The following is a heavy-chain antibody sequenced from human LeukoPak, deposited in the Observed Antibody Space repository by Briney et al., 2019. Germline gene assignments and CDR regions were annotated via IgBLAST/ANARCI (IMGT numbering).Heavy chain of an antibody. CDR3: ARELWFVNAPGSWFDP. V-gene: IGHV4-30-2*01. J-gene: IGHJ5*02. D-gene: IGHD3-10*01. CDR1: GDSISSGDYS. CDR2: IFHSGSS. Sequence: SETLSLTCAVAGDSISSGDYSWSWIRQPSGKGLEWIGYIFHSGSSYYNPSLKSRVTISVDKSKNLFSMRLTSVTAADTAVYYCARELWFVNAPGSWFDPWGQGTLVTVSS.